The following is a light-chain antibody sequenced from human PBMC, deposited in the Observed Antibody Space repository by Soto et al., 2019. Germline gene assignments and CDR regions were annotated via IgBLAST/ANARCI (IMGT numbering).Light chain of an antibody. CDR3: QQYDNLLLT. V-gene: IGKV1-33*01. CDR1: QDISNY. CDR2: DAS. J-gene: IGKJ4*01. Sequence: DIQMTQSPSSLSASVGDRVTITCQASQDISNYLNWYQQKPGKAPKLLIYDASNLETGVPSRFSGSGSGTDFTFTISSLQPEDIGTYYCQQYDNLLLTFGGGTKVDIK.